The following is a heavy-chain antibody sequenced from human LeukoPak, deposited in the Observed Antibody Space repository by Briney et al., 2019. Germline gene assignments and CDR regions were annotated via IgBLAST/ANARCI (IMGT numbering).Heavy chain of an antibody. V-gene: IGHV1-2*02. CDR1: GYTFTAYY. CDR2: ISPNSGGT. CDR3: AIPYVDGGFH. Sequence: GASVKVSCKASGYTFTAYYMHWVRQAPGQGLEWMGWISPNSGGTHYAQKFQGRVAMTRDTSISTVYMELSRLRSDDTAVCYCAIPYVDGGFHWGQGTLVTVSS. J-gene: IGHJ4*02. D-gene: IGHD3-10*02.